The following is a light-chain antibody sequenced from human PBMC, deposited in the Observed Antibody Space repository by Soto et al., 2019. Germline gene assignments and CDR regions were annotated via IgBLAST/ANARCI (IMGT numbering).Light chain of an antibody. Sequence: EIVMTHSPATLSVSPGERATLSCRASQSVSSNLAWYQQKPGQAPRLLIYAASARAAGIPTRFSGSGSGTEFTLTISSLQSEDFAVYYCQQYNNWPLFFGGGTKV. CDR1: QSVSSN. CDR2: AAS. CDR3: QQYNNWPLF. J-gene: IGKJ4*01. V-gene: IGKV3-15*01.